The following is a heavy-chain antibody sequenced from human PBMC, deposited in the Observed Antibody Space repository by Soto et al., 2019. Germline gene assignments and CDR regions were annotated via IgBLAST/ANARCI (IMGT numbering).Heavy chain of an antibody. CDR3: AKDGRGSGSHYNSVGY. J-gene: IGHJ4*02. V-gene: IGHV3-53*01. CDR1: GFTVGNNY. CDR2: IYSTGTT. D-gene: IGHD3-10*01. Sequence: EVQLVESGGGLIQPGGSLKLSCAASGFTVGNNYMSRVRQAPGKGLEWVSLIYSTGTTKYADSVKGRFTVSRDNAKNTLYIQMNSLRAEDTAVYYCAKDGRGSGSHYNSVGYWGQGTLVTVSS.